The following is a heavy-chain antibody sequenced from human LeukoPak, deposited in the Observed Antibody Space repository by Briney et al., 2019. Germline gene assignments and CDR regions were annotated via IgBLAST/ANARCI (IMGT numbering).Heavy chain of an antibody. Sequence: PGGSLRLSCAASGFTFSSYSMNWVRQAPGKGPEWVSFISTSSSYIYYADSLKGRFTISRDNAKKSLYLQINSLRAEDTAVYYCARVTRGGYDGYFDYWGQGTLVTVSS. J-gene: IGHJ4*02. CDR2: ISTSSSYI. CDR1: GFTFSSYS. CDR3: ARVTRGGYDGYFDY. D-gene: IGHD5-12*01. V-gene: IGHV3-21*01.